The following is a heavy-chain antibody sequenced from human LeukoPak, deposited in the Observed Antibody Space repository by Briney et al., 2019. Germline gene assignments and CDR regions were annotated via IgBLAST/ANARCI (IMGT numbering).Heavy chain of an antibody. CDR3: AREVPKYYYGSGSYLQDAFDI. D-gene: IGHD3-10*01. V-gene: IGHV4-39*02. J-gene: IGHJ3*02. CDR2: IYYSGST. CDR1: GGSISSSSYY. Sequence: SETLSLTCTVSGGSISSSSYYWGWIRQPPGKGLEWIGSIYYSGSTYYNPSLKSRVTISVDTSKNQFSLKLSSVTPEDTAVYYCAREVPKYYYGSGSYLQDAFDIWGQGTMVTVSS.